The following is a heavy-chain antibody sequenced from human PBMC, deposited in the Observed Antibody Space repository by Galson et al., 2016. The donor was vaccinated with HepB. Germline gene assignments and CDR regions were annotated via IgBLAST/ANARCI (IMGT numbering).Heavy chain of an antibody. V-gene: IGHV3-23*01. D-gene: IGHD5-12*01. J-gene: IGHJ4*02. CDR2: ISTRRTT. CDR3: ARLRGGYDFDY. CDR1: GFVFSNFG. Sequence: SLRLSCAASGFVFSNFGLSWVRQAAGKGLEWVASISTRRTTYYSDSVQGRFTISRDNSNNTLYLQMNGLRAEDTAVYYCARLRGGYDFDYWGQGTLVTVSS.